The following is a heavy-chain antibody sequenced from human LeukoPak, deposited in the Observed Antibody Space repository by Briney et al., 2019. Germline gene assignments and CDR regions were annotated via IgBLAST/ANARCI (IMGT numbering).Heavy chain of an antibody. CDR3: ARGWNYAFRFDD. Sequence: GGSLRLSCAASGFTFSDYWMTWVRQAPGKGLEWVAQIKQDGGEKYYVDSVKGRFTISRDNANNLVFLQMNSLRAEDTAVYYCARGWNYAFRFDDWGQGTLVTVSS. CDR1: GFTFSDYW. J-gene: IGHJ4*02. V-gene: IGHV3-7*01. CDR2: IKQDGGEK. D-gene: IGHD3-3*01.